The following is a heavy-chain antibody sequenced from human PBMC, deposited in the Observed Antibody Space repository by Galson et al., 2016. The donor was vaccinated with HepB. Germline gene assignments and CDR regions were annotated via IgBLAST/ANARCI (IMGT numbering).Heavy chain of an antibody. Sequence: SVKVSCKASGGTFGNYAISWVRQAPGQGLEWMGRIIPILGIVDYAQKFQGRVTITADKSTSTAYMELSSPTSEDTAVYYLARVPDYYDSSGLYFYYGMDVWGQGTTVTVSS. D-gene: IGHD3-22*01. CDR3: ARVPDYYDSSGLYFYYGMDV. CDR1: GGTFGNYA. CDR2: IIPILGIV. V-gene: IGHV1-69*04. J-gene: IGHJ6*02.